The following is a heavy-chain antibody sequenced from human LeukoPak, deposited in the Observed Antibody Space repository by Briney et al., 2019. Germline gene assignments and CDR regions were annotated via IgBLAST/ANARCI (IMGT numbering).Heavy chain of an antibody. D-gene: IGHD2/OR15-2a*01. CDR1: GFTFSSYA. CDR2: ISGSGGGT. CDR3: AKERSFGTWLGDY. V-gene: IGHV3-23*01. Sequence: GGFLRLSCAASGFTFSSYAMTWVRQAPGKGLEWVSAISGSGGGTYYADSVKGRFTISRDNSKNTLYLQMNSLRAEDTAVYYCAKERSFGTWLGDYWGQGTLVTVSS. J-gene: IGHJ4*02.